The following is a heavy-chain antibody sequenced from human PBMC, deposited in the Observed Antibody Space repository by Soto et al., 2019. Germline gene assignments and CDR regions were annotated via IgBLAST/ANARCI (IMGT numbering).Heavy chain of an antibody. V-gene: IGHV3-30-3*01. CDR2: ISYDGSNK. J-gene: IGHJ6*02. D-gene: IGHD6-13*01. Sequence: GGSLRLSCAASGFTFSSYAMHWVRQAPGKGLEWVAVISYDGSNKYYADSVKGRFTISRDNSKNTLYLQMNSLRAEDTAVYYCAREFVGAAAGSHGMDVWGQGTTVTVSS. CDR3: AREFVGAAAGSHGMDV. CDR1: GFTFSSYA.